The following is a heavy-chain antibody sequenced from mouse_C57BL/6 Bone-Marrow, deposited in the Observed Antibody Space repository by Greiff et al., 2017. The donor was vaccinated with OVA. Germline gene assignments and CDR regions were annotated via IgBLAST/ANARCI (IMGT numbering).Heavy chain of an antibody. V-gene: IGHV5-12*01. Sequence: EVKVEESGGGLVQPGGSLKLSCAASGFTFSDYYMYWVRQTPEKRLEWVAYISNGGGSTYYPDTVKGRFTISRDNAKNTLYLQMSRLKSEDTAMYYCARHAPGFAYWGQGTLVTVSA. CDR1: GFTFSDYY. J-gene: IGHJ3*01. CDR3: ARHAPGFAY. CDR2: ISNGGGST.